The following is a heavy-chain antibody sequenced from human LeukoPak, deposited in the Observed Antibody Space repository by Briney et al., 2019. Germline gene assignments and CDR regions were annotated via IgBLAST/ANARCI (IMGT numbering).Heavy chain of an antibody. J-gene: IGHJ4*02. CDR1: GYTFTGYG. D-gene: IGHD6-19*01. V-gene: IGHV1-18*01. CDR2: ISAYNGNT. Sequence: ASVKVSCKASGYTFTGYGISWVRQAPGQGLERMGWISAYNGNTNYAQKLQGRVTMTTDTSTSTAYMELRSLRSDDTAVYYCARDPFVAVAGTGDLDYWGQGTLVTVSS. CDR3: ARDPFVAVAGTGDLDY.